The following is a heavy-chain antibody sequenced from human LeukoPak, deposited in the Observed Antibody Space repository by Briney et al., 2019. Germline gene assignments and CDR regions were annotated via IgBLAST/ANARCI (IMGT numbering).Heavy chain of an antibody. D-gene: IGHD4-11*01. CDR2: INTDGSGK. CDR3: VRDATGLTN. Sequence: GGSLRLSCAASGFTFSSYGMHWVRQAPGQGMEWVANINTDGSGKYHVDSVQGRFTISRDNAKNSLYLQMNSLRAEDTAVYYCVRDATGLTNWGQGTLVTVSS. J-gene: IGHJ4*02. V-gene: IGHV3-7*01. CDR1: GFTFSSYG.